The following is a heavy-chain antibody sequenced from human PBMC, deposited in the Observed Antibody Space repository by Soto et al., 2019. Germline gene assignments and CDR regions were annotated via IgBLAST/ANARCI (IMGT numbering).Heavy chain of an antibody. Sequence: QVQLVQSGAEVKKPGASVKVSCKASGYTFTSYYMHWVRHAPGQGLEWMEIINPSGGSTSSAQKFQGRVTMTKETSTSTLYLELSSLRSEVTAVYYCAIEIQHLAHWEIDYWGQGTLVTVSS. CDR1: GYTFTSYY. D-gene: IGHD6-13*01. V-gene: IGHV1-46*01. CDR3: AIEIQHLAHWEIDY. J-gene: IGHJ4*02. CDR2: INPSGGST.